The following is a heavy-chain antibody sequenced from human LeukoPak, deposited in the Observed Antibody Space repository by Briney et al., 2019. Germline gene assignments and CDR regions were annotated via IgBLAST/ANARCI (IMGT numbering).Heavy chain of an antibody. V-gene: IGHV1-69*05. CDR1: GGTFTSYA. D-gene: IGHD6-6*01. Sequence: SVKVSCKASGGTFTSYAISWVRKAPGQGLEWMGRIIPIFGTANYAQKFQGRVTITTDEYTTTAYMELSTLRSEDTAVYYCARQKLVREFDYWGQGTLFTVSS. CDR2: IIPIFGTA. CDR3: ARQKLVREFDY. J-gene: IGHJ4*02.